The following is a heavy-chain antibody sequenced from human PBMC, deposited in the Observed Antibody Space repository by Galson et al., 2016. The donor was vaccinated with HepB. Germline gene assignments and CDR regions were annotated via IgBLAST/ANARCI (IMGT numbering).Heavy chain of an antibody. Sequence: SVKVSCKASGYNFKTYYIHWVRQAPGQGLEWMGIVHPSSGATTYAQKFQGGVIMTRDTSTSTVYMELSSLRANDTALYYCAREGGYCGGDCPPYEHWWMYDAFDIWGQGTMVTVSS. CDR1: GYNFKTYY. CDR3: AREGGYCGGDCPPYEHWWMYDAFDI. CDR2: VHPSSGAT. D-gene: IGHD2-21*02. J-gene: IGHJ3*02. V-gene: IGHV1-46*02.